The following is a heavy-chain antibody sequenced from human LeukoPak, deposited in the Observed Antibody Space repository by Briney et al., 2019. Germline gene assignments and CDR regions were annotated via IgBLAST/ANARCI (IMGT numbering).Heavy chain of an antibody. CDR2: IYYSGST. V-gene: IGHV4-59*01. D-gene: IGHD4-17*01. Sequence: SETLSLTCTVSGGSISSYYWSWIRQPPGKGLEWIGYIYYSGSTNYNPSLKSRVTISVDTSKNQFSLKLSSVTAADTAVYYCARDPPLGYGDYEIGGDYWGQGTLVTVSS. J-gene: IGHJ4*02. CDR1: GGSISSYY. CDR3: ARDPPLGYGDYEIGGDY.